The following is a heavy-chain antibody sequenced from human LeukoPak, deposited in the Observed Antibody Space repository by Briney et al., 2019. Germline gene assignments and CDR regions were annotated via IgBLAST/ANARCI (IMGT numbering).Heavy chain of an antibody. CDR3: ARAQGVGATTYYFDY. D-gene: IGHD1-26*01. CDR2: FDPEDGET. CDR1: GYTLTELS. V-gene: IGHV1-24*01. J-gene: IGHJ4*02. Sequence: ASVKVSCKVSGYTLTELSMHWVRQAPGKGLEWMGGFDPEDGETIYAQKFQGRVTITADKSTSTAYMELSSLRSEDTAVYYCARAQGVGATTYYFDYWGQGTLVTVSS.